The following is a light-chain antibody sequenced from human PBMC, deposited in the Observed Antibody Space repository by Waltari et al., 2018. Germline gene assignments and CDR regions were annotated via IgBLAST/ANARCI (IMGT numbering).Light chain of an antibody. CDR1: SSDVGRYNL. Sequence: QSALTQPASVSGSPGQSITISCTRTSSDVGRYNLVSWYQQHPVKALKLMIYEGSKRPSGVSNRFSGSKSGNTASLTISGLQAEDEADYYCYSYAGSNTFVFGGGTKLTVL. V-gene: IGLV2-23*03. CDR3: YSYAGSNTFV. J-gene: IGLJ2*01. CDR2: EGS.